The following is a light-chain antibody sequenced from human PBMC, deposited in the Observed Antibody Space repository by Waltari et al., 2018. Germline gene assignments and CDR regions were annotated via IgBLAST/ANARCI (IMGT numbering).Light chain of an antibody. Sequence: SYVLTQPPSVSVAPGKTASITCGGNNIGSKSVHWYQQKPGQAPVLVIYYDTDRPSDIPGRLSGSNSGNTATLTISRVEAGDEADYYCQVWDNSGGHVVFGGGTKLTVL. CDR2: YDT. J-gene: IGLJ3*02. CDR3: QVWDNSGGHVV. V-gene: IGLV3-21*01. CDR1: NIGSKS.